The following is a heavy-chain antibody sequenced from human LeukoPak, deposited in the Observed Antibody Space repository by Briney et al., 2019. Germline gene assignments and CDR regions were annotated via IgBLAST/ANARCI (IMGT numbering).Heavy chain of an antibody. V-gene: IGHV3-23*01. Sequence: PGGSLRLSCAASGFTFSNAWMNWVRQAPGKGLEWVSAISGSGGSTYYADSVKGRFTISRDNSKNTLYLQMNSLRAEDTAVYYCAKDRRTITMVRGVFDYWGQGTLVTVSS. J-gene: IGHJ4*02. D-gene: IGHD3-10*01. CDR1: GFTFSNAW. CDR3: AKDRRTITMVRGVFDY. CDR2: ISGSGGST.